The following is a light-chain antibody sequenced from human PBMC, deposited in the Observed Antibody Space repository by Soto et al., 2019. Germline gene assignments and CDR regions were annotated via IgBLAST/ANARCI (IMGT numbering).Light chain of an antibody. V-gene: IGKV4-1*01. CDR3: QQYYTTPQT. CDR1: QSVLYSSNNKNY. CDR2: WAS. Sequence: DIVMTQSPDSLAVSLGERATINYKSSQSVLYSSNNKNYLAWYQQKPGQPPKLLISWASTRESGVPDRFSGSGSGTDFTLNISSLQAEDVAVYYCQQYYTTPQTFGQGTKVEI. J-gene: IGKJ1*01.